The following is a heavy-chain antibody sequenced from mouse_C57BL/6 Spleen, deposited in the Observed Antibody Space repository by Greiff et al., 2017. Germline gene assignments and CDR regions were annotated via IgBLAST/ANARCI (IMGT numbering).Heavy chain of an antibody. Sequence: EVQLQESGGDLVKPGGSLKLSCAASGFTFSSYGMSWVRQTPDKRLEWVATISSGGSYTYYPDSVKGRFTISRDNAKNTLYLQMSSLKSEDTAMYYCARQDSSGFAYWGQGTLVTVSA. J-gene: IGHJ3*01. D-gene: IGHD3-2*02. V-gene: IGHV5-6*01. CDR3: ARQDSSGFAY. CDR1: GFTFSSYG. CDR2: ISSGGSYT.